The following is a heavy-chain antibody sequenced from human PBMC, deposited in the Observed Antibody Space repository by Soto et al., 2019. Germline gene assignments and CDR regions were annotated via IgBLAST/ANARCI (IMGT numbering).Heavy chain of an antibody. V-gene: IGHV4-34*01. D-gene: IGHD3-10*01. CDR1: GGSFSGYY. Sequence: QVQLQQWGAGLLKPSETLSLTCAVYGGSFSGYYWSWIRQPPGKGLEWIGEINHSGSTNYNPSLKSRVTISVDTFKNQFSLKLSSVTAADTAVYYCARGLHGSGSYHEYYFDYWGQGTLVTVSS. CDR3: ARGLHGSGSYHEYYFDY. CDR2: INHSGST. J-gene: IGHJ4*02.